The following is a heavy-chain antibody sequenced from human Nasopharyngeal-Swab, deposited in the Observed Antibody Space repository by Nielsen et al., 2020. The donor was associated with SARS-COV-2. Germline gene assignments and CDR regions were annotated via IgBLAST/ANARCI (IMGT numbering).Heavy chain of an antibody. CDR3: ARRRYDSSGYEDY. CDR2: IYPGDSDT. CDR1: GYSFTSYW. Sequence: GESLNLSCKGSGYSFTSYWIDWVRQMPGKGLEWMGIIYPGDSDTRYSPSFQGQVTISADKSITTAYLQWSSLKASDTAMYYCARRRYDSSGYEDYWGQGTLVTVSS. D-gene: IGHD3-22*01. J-gene: IGHJ4*02. V-gene: IGHV5-51*01.